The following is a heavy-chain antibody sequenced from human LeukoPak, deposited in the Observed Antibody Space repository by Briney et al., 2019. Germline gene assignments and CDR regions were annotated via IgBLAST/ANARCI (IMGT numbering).Heavy chain of an antibody. CDR1: GGSISSSSYY. Sequence: SETLSLTCTVSGGSISSSSYYWGWIRQPPGKGLEWIGSIYYSGSTYYNPSLKSRVTISVDTSKNQFSLKLSSVTAADTAVYYCARESPGYCSGGSCYSANDYYYMDVWGKGTTVTISS. V-gene: IGHV4-39*07. CDR3: ARESPGYCSGGSCYSANDYYYMDV. CDR2: IYYSGST. D-gene: IGHD2-15*01. J-gene: IGHJ6*03.